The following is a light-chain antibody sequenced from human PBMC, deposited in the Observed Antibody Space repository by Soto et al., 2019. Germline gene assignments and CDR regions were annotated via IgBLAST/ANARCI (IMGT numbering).Light chain of an antibody. CDR3: QQSHSDLSLT. CDR1: HNITTF. Sequence: DIEMTQSPSSLSASVGDRVTITCRASHNITTFLNWYQKKPEKAPKVLIYGASSLHSGVPSRFSGRGSGTDFTLTINGLQTEDFATYFCQQSHSDLSLTFGGGTRVDIK. CDR2: GAS. J-gene: IGKJ4*01. V-gene: IGKV1-39*01.